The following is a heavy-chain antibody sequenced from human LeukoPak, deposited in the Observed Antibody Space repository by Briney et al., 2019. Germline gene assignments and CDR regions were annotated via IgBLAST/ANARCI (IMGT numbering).Heavy chain of an antibody. CDR1: GFTFGDYA. CDR3: TRDSPGGDTAIAQDY. CDR2: IRSKAYGGTT. J-gene: IGHJ4*02. Sequence: GGSLRLSCTASGFTFGDYAMSWFRQAPGKGLEWVGFIRSKAYGGTTEYAASVKGRFTISRDDSKSIAYLQMNSLKTEDTAVYYCTRDSPGGDTAIAQDYWGQGTLVTVSS. V-gene: IGHV3-49*03. D-gene: IGHD5-18*01.